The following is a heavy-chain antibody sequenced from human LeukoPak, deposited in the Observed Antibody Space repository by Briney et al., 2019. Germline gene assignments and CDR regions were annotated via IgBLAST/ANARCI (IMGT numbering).Heavy chain of an antibody. V-gene: IGHV5-51*01. CDR1: GYRFTSYW. J-gene: IGHJ6*04. D-gene: IGHD2-15*01. CDR3: ARQRGGCSGGSCTGMDV. Sequence: GESLKISFKGSGYRFTSYWIGWVRQMPGKGLEWMGIIHPGDSDTRNSPSFQGQVTFSVDKSISTAYLQWSSLKASDTAVYYCARQRGGCSGGSCTGMDVWGKGTTVTVSS. CDR2: IHPGDSDT.